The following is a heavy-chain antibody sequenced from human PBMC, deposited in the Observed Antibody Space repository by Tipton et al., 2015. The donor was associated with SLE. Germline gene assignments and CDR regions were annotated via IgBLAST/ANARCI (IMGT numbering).Heavy chain of an antibody. CDR3: AKNSGSYYFDD. CDR2: INHSGST. V-gene: IGHV4-30-2*01. J-gene: IGHJ4*02. D-gene: IGHD3-10*01. CDR1: GGSISSGGYS. Sequence: TLSLTCAVSGGSISSGGYSWSWIRQPPGKGLEWIGEINHSGSTNYNPSLKSRVTISVDTSKNQFSLKLNSVTAADTAVYYCAKNSGSYYFDDWGQGTLVTVSS.